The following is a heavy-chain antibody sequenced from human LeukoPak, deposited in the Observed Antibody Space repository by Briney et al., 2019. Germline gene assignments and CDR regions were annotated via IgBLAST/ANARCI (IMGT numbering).Heavy chain of an antibody. D-gene: IGHD3-16*02. CDR3: AKGGWAVWGSYRYSYDAFDI. Sequence: PGGSLRLSCAASGFTFSSYAMSWVRQAPGKGLEWVSAISGSGGSTYYADSVKGRFTISRDNSKNTLYLQMNSLRVEDTAVYYCAKGGWAVWGSYRYSYDAFDIWGQGTMVTVSS. CDR2: ISGSGGST. CDR1: GFTFSSYA. V-gene: IGHV3-23*01. J-gene: IGHJ3*02.